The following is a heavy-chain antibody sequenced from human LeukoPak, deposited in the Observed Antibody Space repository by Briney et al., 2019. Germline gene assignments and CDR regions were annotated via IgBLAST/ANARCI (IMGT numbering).Heavy chain of an antibody. CDR1: GFTFSSYS. V-gene: IGHV3-21*01. CDR2: ISSSSSSYI. D-gene: IGHD3-10*01. CDR3: ARDLEYYYGSGSTCFDY. J-gene: IGHJ4*02. Sequence: GGSLRLSCAASGFTFSSYSMNWVRQAPGKGLEWVSSISSSSSSYIYYADSVKGRFTISRDNAKNSLYLQMNSLRAEDTAVYYCARDLEYYYGSGSTCFDYWGQGTLVTVSS.